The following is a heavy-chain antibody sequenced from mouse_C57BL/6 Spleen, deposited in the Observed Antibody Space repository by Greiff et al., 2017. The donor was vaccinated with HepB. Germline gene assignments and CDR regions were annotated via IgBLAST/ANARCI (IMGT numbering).Heavy chain of an antibody. CDR1: GYTFTDYN. J-gene: IGHJ3*01. D-gene: IGHD2-2*01. V-gene: IGHV1-18*01. CDR2: INPNNGGT. Sequence: EVQLQQSGPELVKPGASVKIPCKASGYTFTDYNMDWVKQSHGKSLEWIGDINPNNGGTIYNQKFKGKATLTVDKSYSTAYMELRSLTSEDTAVYYCAREDGGYDDEGFPFAYWGQGTLVTVSA. CDR3: AREDGGYDDEGFPFAY.